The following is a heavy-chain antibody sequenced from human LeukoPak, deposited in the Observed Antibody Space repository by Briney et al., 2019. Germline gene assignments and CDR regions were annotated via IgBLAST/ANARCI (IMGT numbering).Heavy chain of an antibody. CDR2: IIPIFGTA. D-gene: IGHD3-22*01. CDR1: GGTFSSYA. CDR3: AASSGVVGGGGGGGGGYYYGMDV. Sequence: SVKVSCKASGGTFSSYAISWVRQAPGQGLEWMGGIIPIFGTANYAQKFQGRVTITADKSTSTAYTELSSLRSEDTAVYYCAASSGVVGGGGGGGGGYYYGMDVWGKGTTVTVSS. J-gene: IGHJ6*04. V-gene: IGHV1-69*06.